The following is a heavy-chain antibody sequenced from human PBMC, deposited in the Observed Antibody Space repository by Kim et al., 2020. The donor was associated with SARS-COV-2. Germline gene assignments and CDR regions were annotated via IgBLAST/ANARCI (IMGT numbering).Heavy chain of an antibody. J-gene: IGHJ3*02. D-gene: IGHD3-22*01. CDR3: ATIRGVVITEAFDI. V-gene: IGHV4-39*01. Sequence: NPSLKSRVTISVDTSKNQFSLKLSSVTAADTAVYYCATIRGVVITEAFDIWGQGTMVTVSS.